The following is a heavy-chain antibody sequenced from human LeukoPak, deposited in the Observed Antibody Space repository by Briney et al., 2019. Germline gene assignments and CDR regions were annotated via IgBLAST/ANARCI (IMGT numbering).Heavy chain of an antibody. CDR3: ARDQLPYYDVLTGYFDAFDY. CDR1: GFTFSSYS. V-gene: IGHV3-21*01. Sequence: GGSLRLSCAASGFTFSSYSMNWVRQAPGKGLEWVSSISYSSSYIYYADSVKGRFTISRDNAKNSLYLQMNSLRAEDTAVYYCARDQLPYYDVLTGYFDAFDYWGQGTLVTVSS. J-gene: IGHJ4*02. D-gene: IGHD3-9*01. CDR2: ISYSSSYI.